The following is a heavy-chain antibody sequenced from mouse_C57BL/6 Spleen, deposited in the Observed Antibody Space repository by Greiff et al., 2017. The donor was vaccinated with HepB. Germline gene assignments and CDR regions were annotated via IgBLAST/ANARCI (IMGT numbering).Heavy chain of an antibody. CDR2: IDPSDSYT. J-gene: IGHJ1*03. Sequence: VQLQQSGAELVMPGASVKLSCKASGYTFTSYWMHWVKQRPGQGLEWIGEIDPSDSYTNYNQKFKGKSTLTVDKSSSTAYMQLSSLTSEDSAVYYCARWRVTTWYFDVWGTGTTVTVSS. CDR3: ARWRVTTWYFDV. D-gene: IGHD2-2*01. CDR1: GYTFTSYW. V-gene: IGHV1-69*01.